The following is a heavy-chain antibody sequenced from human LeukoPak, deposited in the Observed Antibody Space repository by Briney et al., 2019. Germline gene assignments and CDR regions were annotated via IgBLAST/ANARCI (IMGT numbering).Heavy chain of an antibody. V-gene: IGHV3-11*06. CDR2: ISSSSSYT. J-gene: IGHJ6*04. D-gene: IGHD2-2*01. CDR1: GFTFSDYY. CDR3: ARDLDCSSTSCIPYGMDV. Sequence: GGSLRLSCAASGFTFSDYYMSWIRQATGKGLEWVSYISSSSSYTNYADSVKGRFTISRDNAKNSLYLQMNSLRAEDTAVYYCARDLDCSSTSCIPYGMDVWGKGTTVTVSS.